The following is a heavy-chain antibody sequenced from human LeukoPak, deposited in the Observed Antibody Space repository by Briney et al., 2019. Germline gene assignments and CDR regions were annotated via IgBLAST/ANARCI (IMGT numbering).Heavy chain of an antibody. CDR1: GYTLTGLS. CDR2: FDPEDGET. D-gene: IGHD5-18*01. Sequence: ASVKVSCKVSGYTLTGLSMHWVRQAPGKGLEWMGGFDPEDGETIYAQEFQGRVTMTEDTSTDTAYMELSSLRSEDTAVYYCAPLKGYSYGWDYWGQGTLVTVSS. J-gene: IGHJ4*02. CDR3: APLKGYSYGWDY. V-gene: IGHV1-24*01.